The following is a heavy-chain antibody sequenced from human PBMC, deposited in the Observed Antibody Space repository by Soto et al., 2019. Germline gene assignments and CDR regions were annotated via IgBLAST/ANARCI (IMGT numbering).Heavy chain of an antibody. CDR3: FCTTYYYDDEASGAFDI. J-gene: IGHJ3*02. CDR2: INPNSGGT. D-gene: IGHD3-22*01. V-gene: IGHV1-2*02. CDR1: GYTFTGYY. Sequence: QVQLVQSGAEVKKPGASVKVSCKASGYTFTGYYMHWVRQAPGQGLEWMGWINPNSGGTNYAQKFQGRVTMTRDTSISTAYMELSRLRSDDTAVYYCFCTTYYYDDEASGAFDIWGQGTMVTVSS.